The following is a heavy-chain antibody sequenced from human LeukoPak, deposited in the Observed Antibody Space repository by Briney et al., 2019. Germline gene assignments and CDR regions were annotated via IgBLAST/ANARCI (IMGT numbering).Heavy chain of an antibody. D-gene: IGHD3-22*01. Sequence: SETLSLTCTVSGYSISSGYYWGWIRQPPGKGLEWIGSIYHSGSTYYNPSLKSRVTISVDTSKNQFSLKLSSVTAADTAVYYCARGGAYYDSSGYYFYPRGVFDYWGQGTLVTVSS. V-gene: IGHV4-38-2*02. CDR3: ARGGAYYDSSGYYFYPRGVFDY. CDR1: GYSISSGYY. CDR2: IYHSGST. J-gene: IGHJ4*02.